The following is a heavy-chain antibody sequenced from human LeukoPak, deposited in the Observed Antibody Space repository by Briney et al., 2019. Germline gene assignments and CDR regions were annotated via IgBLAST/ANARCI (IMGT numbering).Heavy chain of an antibody. CDR3: ARPSEGWFDP. CDR2: IYTSGST. Sequence: SETLSLTCTVSGGSISSSNYYWGWIRQPPGKGLEWIGYIYTSGSTNYNPSLKSRVTISVDTSKNQFSLKLSSVTAADTAVYYCARPSEGWFDPRGQGTLVTVSS. J-gene: IGHJ5*02. V-gene: IGHV4-61*05. CDR1: GGSISSSNYY.